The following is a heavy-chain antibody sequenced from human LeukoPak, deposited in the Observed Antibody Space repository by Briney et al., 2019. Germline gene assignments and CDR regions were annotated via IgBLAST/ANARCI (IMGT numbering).Heavy chain of an antibody. CDR1: GYTSSSYA. CDR2: FSGSGGT. D-gene: IGHD3-3*01. CDR3: ARSGFLERLSPDYYGMDV. V-gene: IGHV3-23*01. Sequence: PGGSLRLSCAASGYTSSSYAMNWVRQAPGRGLEWVSGFSGSGGTYYADSVKGRFTISRDNSKNTLYLQMNSLRAEDTAVYYCARSGFLERLSPDYYGMDVWGQGTTVTVSS. J-gene: IGHJ6*02.